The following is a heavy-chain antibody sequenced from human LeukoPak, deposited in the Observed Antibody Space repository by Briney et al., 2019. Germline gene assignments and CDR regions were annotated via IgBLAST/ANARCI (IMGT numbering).Heavy chain of an antibody. CDR2: IYTSGST. CDR1: NGSIRSFY. J-gene: IGHJ4*02. D-gene: IGHD3-22*01. Sequence: SETLSLTCTVSNGSIRSFYWSWIRQPAGKGLEWIGRIYTSGSTNYNPSLKSRVTMSVATSQNQFSLNLSSVTAADTAVYYCARVHYYDSSGYYYFDCWGQGTLVTVSS. V-gene: IGHV4-4*07. CDR3: ARVHYYDSSGYYYFDC.